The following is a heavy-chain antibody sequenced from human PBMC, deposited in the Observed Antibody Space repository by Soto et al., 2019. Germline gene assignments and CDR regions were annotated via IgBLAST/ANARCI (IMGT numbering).Heavy chain of an antibody. D-gene: IGHD3-22*01. CDR2: INPSGGST. V-gene: IGHV1-46*01. CDR3: ARDANYYDSSGYPYYFDY. CDR1: GYTFTSYS. Sequence: ASVKVSCKASGYTFTSYSMHWVRQAPGQGLEWMGIINPSGGSTSYAQKFQGRVTMTRDTSTSTVYMELSSLRSEDTAVYYCARDANYYDSSGYPYYFDYWGQGTLVTVSS. J-gene: IGHJ4*02.